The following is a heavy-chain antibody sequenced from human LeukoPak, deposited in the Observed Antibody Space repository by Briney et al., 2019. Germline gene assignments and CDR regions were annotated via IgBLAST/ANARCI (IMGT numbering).Heavy chain of an antibody. CDR3: AKDRGGSGSYLFS. CDR1: GFTFSSYE. CDR2: ISSSGSTI. V-gene: IGHV3-48*03. Sequence: GGSLRLSCAASGFTFSSYEMNWVRQAPGKGLEWVSYISSSGSTIYYADSVKGRFTISRDNSKNTLYLQMNSLRTEDTAVYYCAKDRGGSGSYLFSWGQGTLVTVSS. J-gene: IGHJ5*02. D-gene: IGHD3-10*01.